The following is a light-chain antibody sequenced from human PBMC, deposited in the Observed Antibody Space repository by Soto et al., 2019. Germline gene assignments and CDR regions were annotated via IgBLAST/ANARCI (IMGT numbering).Light chain of an antibody. CDR1: QPIGGDY. CDR3: QHYGSWYS. V-gene: IGKV3-20*01. CDR2: GVS. J-gene: IGKJ2*01. Sequence: VLTQSPDIVSMSRGERATISCRASQPIGGDYLAWYQQRPGQAPRLLMFGVSTRAAAISDRFSGAGSGTDFNLTINSLETEDVAVYYCQHYGSWYSFGQGTHMEI.